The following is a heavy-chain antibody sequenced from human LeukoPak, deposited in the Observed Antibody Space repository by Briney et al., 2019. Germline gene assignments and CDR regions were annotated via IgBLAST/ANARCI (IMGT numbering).Heavy chain of an antibody. CDR3: ARGSGWDYRVGY. CDR1: GGSFSGYY. V-gene: IGHV4-34*01. CDR2: INHGGST. D-gene: IGHD1-7*01. Sequence: PSETLSLTCAVYGGSFSGYYWRWIRQPPGKGLEWIGQINHGGSTNHNPSLKSRITISVDTSKKQFALKLSPVTAGDTAGYYCARGSGWDYRVGYWGQGTLVSVPS. J-gene: IGHJ4*02.